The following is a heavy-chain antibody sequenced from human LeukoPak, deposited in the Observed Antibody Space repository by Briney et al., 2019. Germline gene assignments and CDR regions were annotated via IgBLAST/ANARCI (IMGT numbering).Heavy chain of an antibody. CDR2: INPNSGGT. D-gene: IGHD3-3*01. Sequence: VASVKASCKASGYTFTGYYMHWVRQAPGQGLEWMGWINPNSGGTNYAQKFQGRVTMTRDTSISTAYMELSRLRSDDTAVYYCARDERYYDFWSGYYPWGQGTLVTVSS. CDR1: GYTFTGYY. J-gene: IGHJ5*02. CDR3: ARDERYYDFWSGYYP. V-gene: IGHV1-2*02.